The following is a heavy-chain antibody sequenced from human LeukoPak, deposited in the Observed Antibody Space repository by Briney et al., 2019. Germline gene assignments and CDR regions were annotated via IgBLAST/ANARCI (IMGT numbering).Heavy chain of an antibody. CDR1: GFTFGNFA. J-gene: IGHJ5*02. Sequence: AGGSLRLSCAASGFTFGNFAMHWVRQAQGKGLEWVSSISWNSDTIGYADSVKGRFTISRDNAKNSLYLQMNSLRTEDTAFYYCTKAGGLGSYFFNCFDPWGQGTLVTVSS. V-gene: IGHV3-9*01. CDR3: TKAGGLGSYFFNCFDP. D-gene: IGHD3-10*01. CDR2: ISWNSDTI.